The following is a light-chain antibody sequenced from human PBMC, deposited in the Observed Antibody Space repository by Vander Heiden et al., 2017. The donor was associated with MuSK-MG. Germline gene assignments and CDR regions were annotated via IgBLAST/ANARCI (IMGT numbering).Light chain of an antibody. CDR2: MAS. CDR1: QSLLRLSKGKHY. V-gene: IGKV2-28*01. Sequence: DIVVTQSPLSLSVTPGEPASISCNSSQSLLRLSKGKHYLDWYLQKPGQSPQLLFYMASTRASGVPDRFSGSGSDTAFTLKISKVEAEDVGVYYCMQALQTPWTFGQGTRVDIK. J-gene: IGKJ1*01. CDR3: MQALQTPWT.